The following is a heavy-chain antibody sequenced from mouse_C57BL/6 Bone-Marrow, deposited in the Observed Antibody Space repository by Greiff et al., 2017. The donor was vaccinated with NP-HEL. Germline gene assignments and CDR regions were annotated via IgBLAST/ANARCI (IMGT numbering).Heavy chain of an antibody. V-gene: IGHV1-80*01. J-gene: IGHJ1*03. Sequence: QVQLQQSGAELVKPGASVKISCKASGYAFSSYWMNWVKQRPGKGLEWIGQIYPGDGDTNYNGKFKGKATLTADQSSSTAYMQLSSLTSDDTAVYFCASSGPYFYGSNFDVWGTGTTVTVSS. CDR2: IYPGDGDT. D-gene: IGHD1-1*01. CDR1: GYAFSSYW. CDR3: ASSGPYFYGSNFDV.